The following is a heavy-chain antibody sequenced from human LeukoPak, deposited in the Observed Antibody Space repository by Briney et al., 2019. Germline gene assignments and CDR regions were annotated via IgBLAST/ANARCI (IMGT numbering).Heavy chain of an antibody. CDR2: ISGSGGST. CDR1: GFTFSSYA. J-gene: IGHJ3*02. CDR3: ARFRAGLELGDAFDI. D-gene: IGHD6-19*01. V-gene: IGHV3-23*01. Sequence: GGSLRLSCAASGFTFSSYAMSWVRQAPGKGLEWVSAISGSGGSTYYADSVKGRFTISRDNSKNTLYLQMNSLRAEDTAVYYCARFRAGLELGDAFDIWGQGTMVTVSS.